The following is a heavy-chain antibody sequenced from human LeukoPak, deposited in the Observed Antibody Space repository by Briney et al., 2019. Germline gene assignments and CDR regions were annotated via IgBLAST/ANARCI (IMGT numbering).Heavy chain of an antibody. D-gene: IGHD2-2*02. V-gene: IGHV1-69*13. J-gene: IGHJ4*02. CDR2: IIPIFGTA. CDR1: GGTFSRYA. Sequence: SVKVSCKASGGTFSRYAISWVRQAPGQGLEWMGGIIPIFGTANYAQKFQGRVTITADESTSTAYMELSSLRSEDTAVYYCARAREGIVPAAIQPFDYWGQETLVTVSS. CDR3: ARAREGIVPAAIQPFDY.